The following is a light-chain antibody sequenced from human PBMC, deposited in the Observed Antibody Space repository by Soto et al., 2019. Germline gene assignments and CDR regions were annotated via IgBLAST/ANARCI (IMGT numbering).Light chain of an antibody. CDR1: RTISSGY. J-gene: IGKJ3*01. Sequence: EVGLTQSPGSLALSAGERATLSCGASRTISSGYLAWYQQKPGQAPRLLIYGASRRATGIPDRFSGSGSGTDFILTISRLEPEDFAVYYCQHYDNSPPSVTFGPGTKVDI. CDR3: QHYDNSPPSVT. CDR2: GAS. V-gene: IGKV3-20*01.